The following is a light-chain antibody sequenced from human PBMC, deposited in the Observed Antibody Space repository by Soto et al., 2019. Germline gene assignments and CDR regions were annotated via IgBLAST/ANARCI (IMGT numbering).Light chain of an antibody. CDR1: SSDVGSYNL. CDR2: EVS. Sequence: QSVLAQPASVSGSPGQSITISCTGTSSDVGSYNLVSWYQQHPGKAPKLMIYEVSKRPSGVSNRFSGSKSGKTASLTISGLQAEDEADYYCCSYAGRAYVFGTGTKVTVL. V-gene: IGLV2-23*02. J-gene: IGLJ1*01. CDR3: CSYAGRAYV.